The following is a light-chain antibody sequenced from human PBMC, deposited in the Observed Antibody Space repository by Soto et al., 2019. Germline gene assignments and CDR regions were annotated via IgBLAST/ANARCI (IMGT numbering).Light chain of an antibody. V-gene: IGLV2-11*01. J-gene: IGLJ3*02. CDR2: DVS. CDR1: SSDVGGYNY. CDR3: CSYAGSYSWV. Sequence: QAVVTQPRSVSGSPGQSVTISCTGTSSDVGGYNYVSWYQQHTGKAPKLMIYDVSKRPSGVPDRFSGSKSGNTASLTISGLQAEDEADYYCCSYAGSYSWVFGGGTKVTVL.